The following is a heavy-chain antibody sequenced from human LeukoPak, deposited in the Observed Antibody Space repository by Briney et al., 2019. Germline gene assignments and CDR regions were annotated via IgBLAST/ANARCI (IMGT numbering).Heavy chain of an antibody. CDR3: AKDRSGSYPNWFDP. D-gene: IGHD3-10*01. J-gene: IGHJ5*02. V-gene: IGHV3-23*01. CDR1: GFTFSSYG. Sequence: GGSLRLSCAASGFTFSSYGMGWVRQAPGKGLEWVSAITGNGANTFYADSVKGRFTISRDNSKNTMYLQMNSLRAEDTALYYCAKDRSGSYPNWFDPWGQGTLVTVSS. CDR2: ITGNGANT.